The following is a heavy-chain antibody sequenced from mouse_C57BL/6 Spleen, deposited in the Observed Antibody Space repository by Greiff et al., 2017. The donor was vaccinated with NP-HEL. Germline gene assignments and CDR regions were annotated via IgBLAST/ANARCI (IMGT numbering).Heavy chain of an antibody. D-gene: IGHD2-1*01. CDR3: ARLSYGNYDYFGS. CDR2: ISNLAYSI. J-gene: IGHJ2*01. V-gene: IGHV5-15*01. Sequence: EVKLVESGGGLVQPGGSLKLSCAASGFTFSDYGMAWVRQAPRKGPEWVAFISNLAYSIYYADTVTGRFTISRENAKNTLYLEMSSLRSEDTAMYYCARLSYGNYDYFGSWGQGTTLTVSS. CDR1: GFTFSDYG.